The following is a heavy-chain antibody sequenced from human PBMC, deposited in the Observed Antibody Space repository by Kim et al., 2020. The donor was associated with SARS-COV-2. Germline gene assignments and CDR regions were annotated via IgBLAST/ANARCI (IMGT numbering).Heavy chain of an antibody. V-gene: IGHV4-34*01. CDR3: ARTRVYCSSTSCYVAYYYYYGMDV. Sequence: SETLSLTCAVSGGSFSGYYWSWIRQPPGKGLEWIGEINHSGSTNYNPSLKSRVTISVDTSKNQFSLKLSSVTAADTAVYYCARTRVYCSSTSCYVAYYYYYGMDVWGQGTTVTVSS. J-gene: IGHJ6*02. D-gene: IGHD2-2*01. CDR2: INHSGST. CDR1: GGSFSGYY.